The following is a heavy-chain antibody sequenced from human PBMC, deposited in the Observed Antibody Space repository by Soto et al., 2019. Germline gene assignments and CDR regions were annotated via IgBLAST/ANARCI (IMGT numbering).Heavy chain of an antibody. CDR2: ISSSSSYT. J-gene: IGHJ4*02. Sequence: GGSLRLSCAASGFTFNDYYMSWIRQAPGKGLEWVSYISSSSSYTNYADSVKGRFTISRDNAKNSLYLQMNSLRAEDTAVYYCARDRIAAAGTRLFDYWGQGTLVPVSS. D-gene: IGHD6-13*01. V-gene: IGHV3-11*05. CDR1: GFTFNDYY. CDR3: ARDRIAAAGTRLFDY.